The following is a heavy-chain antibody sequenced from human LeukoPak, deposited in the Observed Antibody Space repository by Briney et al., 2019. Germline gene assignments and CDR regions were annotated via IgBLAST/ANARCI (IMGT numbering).Heavy chain of an antibody. Sequence: PSETLFLTCAVYGGSFSGYYWSWIRQPPGKGLKWIGEINHSGSTNYNPSLKSRVTISVDTSKNQFSLKLSSVTAADTAVYYCARSQGQYDFWSGYYHPYFDYWGQGTLVTVSS. D-gene: IGHD3-3*01. J-gene: IGHJ4*02. CDR1: GGSFSGYY. V-gene: IGHV4-34*01. CDR2: INHSGST. CDR3: ARSQGQYDFWSGYYHPYFDY.